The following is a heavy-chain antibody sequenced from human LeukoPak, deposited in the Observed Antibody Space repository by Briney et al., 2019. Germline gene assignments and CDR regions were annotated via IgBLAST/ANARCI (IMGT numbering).Heavy chain of an antibody. CDR1: GGSISSGDYY. CDR2: IYYSGST. CDR3: ARQLRYFDWLRTLNWFDP. V-gene: IGHV4-30-4*08. D-gene: IGHD3-9*01. J-gene: IGHJ5*02. Sequence: KPSETLSLTCTVSGGSISSGDYYWSWIRQPPGKGLEWIGYIYYSGSTYYNPSLKSRVTISVDTSKNQFSLKLSSVTAADTAVYYCARQLRYFDWLRTLNWFDPWGQGTLVTVSS.